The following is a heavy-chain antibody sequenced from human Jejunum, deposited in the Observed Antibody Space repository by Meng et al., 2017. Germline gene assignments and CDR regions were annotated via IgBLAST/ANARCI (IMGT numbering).Heavy chain of an antibody. CDR3: AHRRPGSDTRYFDY. Sequence: SGPTLLKPTQTLTLTYSFSEVSLTTNTEGVGWVRQPPGKALEWLALIYWDDANYYTPHMKSRFTVTKDPSKNQVVLTMTDMDPVDTATYYCAHRRPGSDTRYFDYWGQGTLVTVSS. D-gene: IGHD1-1*01. V-gene: IGHV2-5*02. J-gene: IGHJ4*02. CDR2: IYWDDAN. CDR1: EVSLTTNTEG.